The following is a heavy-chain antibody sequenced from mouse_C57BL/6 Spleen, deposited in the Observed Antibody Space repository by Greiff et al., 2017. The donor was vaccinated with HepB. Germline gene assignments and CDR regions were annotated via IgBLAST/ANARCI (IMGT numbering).Heavy chain of an antibody. J-gene: IGHJ4*01. CDR3: ALPDGPEGSMDY. D-gene: IGHD2-3*01. V-gene: IGHV1-19*01. CDR2: INPYNGGT. Sequence: EVKLQESGPVLVKPGASVKMSCKASGYTFTDYYMNWVKQSHGKSLEWIGVINPYNGGTSYNQKFKGKATLTVDKSSSTAYMELNSLTSEDSADYYCALPDGPEGSMDYWGQGTSVTVSS. CDR1: GYTFTDYY.